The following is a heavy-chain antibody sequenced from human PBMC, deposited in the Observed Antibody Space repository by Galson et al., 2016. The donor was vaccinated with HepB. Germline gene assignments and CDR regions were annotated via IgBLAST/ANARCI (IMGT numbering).Heavy chain of an antibody. J-gene: IGHJ4*02. CDR3: AKMDGQLPTAGVAFDY. CDR1: GFTFSSYA. Sequence: SLRLSCAASGFTFSSYAMSWVRQAPGKGLEWVSVISSSGTSTYYIDSVKGRFTISRDNSKNTLYLQMNSLRAEDTAVYYCAKMDGQLPTAGVAFDYWGQGTLVTVSS. CDR2: ISSSGTST. D-gene: IGHD6-6*01. V-gene: IGHV3-23*01.